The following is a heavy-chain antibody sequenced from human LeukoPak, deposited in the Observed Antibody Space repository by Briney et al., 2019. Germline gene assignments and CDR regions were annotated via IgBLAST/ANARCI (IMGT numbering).Heavy chain of an antibody. V-gene: IGHV3-23*01. CDR2: ISGSGGST. D-gene: IGHD3-22*01. CDR3: AAWVVVTTTGWFDP. Sequence: GGSLRLSCAASGFTFSSYAMSWVRQAPGKGLEWVSAISGSGGSTYYADSVKGRFTISRDNSKNTLYLQMNSLRPEDTAMYYCAAWVVVTTTGWFDPWGQGTLVTVSS. J-gene: IGHJ5*02. CDR1: GFTFSSYA.